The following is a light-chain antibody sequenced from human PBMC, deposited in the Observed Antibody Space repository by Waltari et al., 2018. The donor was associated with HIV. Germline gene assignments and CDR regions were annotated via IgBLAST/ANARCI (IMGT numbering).Light chain of an antibody. CDR3: QAWDANTAI. CDR1: KLDDKY. V-gene: IGLV3-1*01. J-gene: IGLJ2*01. Sequence: SYELTQAPSVSVSPGQTASITCSGEKLDDKYVFWYQQKSGQSPVLVIFQERKRPSGSPERFSGSNSAKTATLTISGTQFMDEADYYCQAWDANTAIFGGGTKLTVL. CDR2: QER.